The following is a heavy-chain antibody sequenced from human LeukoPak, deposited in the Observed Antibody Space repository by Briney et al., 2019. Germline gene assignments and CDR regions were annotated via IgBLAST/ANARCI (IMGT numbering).Heavy chain of an antibody. D-gene: IGHD2-2*01. CDR2: IKSKTDGGTT. J-gene: IGHJ3*02. CDR1: GFTFSNAW. CDR3: TTDLLGGIVVVPAAMRGAFDI. Sequence: GGSLRLSCAASGFTFSNAWMSWVRQAPGKGLEWVGHIKSKTDGGTTDYAAPVKGRFTISRDDSKNTLYLQMNSLKTEDTAVYYCTTDLLGGIVVVPAAMRGAFDIWGQGTMVTVSS. V-gene: IGHV3-15*01.